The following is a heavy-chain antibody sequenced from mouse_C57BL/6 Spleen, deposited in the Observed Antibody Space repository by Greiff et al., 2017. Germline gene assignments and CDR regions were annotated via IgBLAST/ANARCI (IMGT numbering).Heavy chain of an antibody. J-gene: IGHJ1*03. V-gene: IGHV5-6*01. CDR1: GFTFSSYG. CDR3: ARHGITTNWYFDV. CDR2: ISSGGSYT. D-gene: IGHD1-1*01. Sequence: EVQLVESGGDLVKPGGSLKLSCAASGFTFSSYGMSWVRQTPDKRLEWVATISSGGSYTYYPDSVKGRFTISRDNAKNTLYLQMSSLKSEDTAMYYCARHGITTNWYFDVWGTGTTVTVSS.